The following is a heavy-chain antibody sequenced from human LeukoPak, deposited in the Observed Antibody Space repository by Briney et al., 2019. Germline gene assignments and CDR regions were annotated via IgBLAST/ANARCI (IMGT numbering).Heavy chain of an antibody. J-gene: IGHJ5*02. V-gene: IGHV1-69*05. D-gene: IGHD6-13*01. Sequence: GSSVKVSCKASGGTFSSYAISWVRQAPGQGLEWMGGIIPIFGTANYAQKFQGRVTITTDESTSTAYMELSSLRSEDTAVYYCACVRIAAASTRGPGSNWFDPWGQGTLVTVSS. CDR2: IIPIFGTA. CDR3: ACVRIAAASTRGPGSNWFDP. CDR1: GGTFSSYA.